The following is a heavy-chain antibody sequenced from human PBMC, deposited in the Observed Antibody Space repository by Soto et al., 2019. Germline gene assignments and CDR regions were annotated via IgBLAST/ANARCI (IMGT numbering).Heavy chain of an antibody. CDR1: GFSFSSYG. J-gene: IGHJ4*02. CDR2: VSSDGSKK. CDR3: AKGAYTYGTRDPFDY. V-gene: IGHV3-30*18. Sequence: QVQLVESGGGVAQPGRSLRLSCAASGFSFSSYGIHWVRQAPGKGLEWVAVVSSDGSKKSYADSVKGRFTISRDNSKNTLYLTMNSLRGEDTAVYYCAKGAYTYGTRDPFDYWGQGTLVTVSS. D-gene: IGHD5-18*01.